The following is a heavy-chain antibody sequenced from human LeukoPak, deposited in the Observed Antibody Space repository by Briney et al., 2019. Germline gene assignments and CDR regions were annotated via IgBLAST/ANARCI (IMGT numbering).Heavy chain of an antibody. CDR2: IYYSGST. CDR3: ARYYDFWSGLLANWFDP. Sequence: PSETLSLTCTVSGGSISSGDYYWSWIRQPPGKGLEWFVYIYYSGSTYYNPSLKSRVTISVDTSKNQFSLKLSSVTAADTAVYYCARYYDFWSGLLANWFDPWGQGTLVTVSS. J-gene: IGHJ5*02. D-gene: IGHD3-3*01. V-gene: IGHV4-30-4*08. CDR1: GGSISSGDYY.